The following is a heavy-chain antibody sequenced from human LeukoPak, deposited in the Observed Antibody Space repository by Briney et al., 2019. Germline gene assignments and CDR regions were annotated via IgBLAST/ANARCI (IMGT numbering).Heavy chain of an antibody. D-gene: IGHD6-19*01. V-gene: IGHV1-8*03. CDR2: MNPNSGNT. Sequence: GASVKVSCKASGYTFSSYGINWVRQATGQGLEWMGWMNPNSGNTGYAQKFQGRVTITRNTSISTAYMELSSLRSEDTAVYYCARQHSSGWYYYNYYMDVWGKGTTVTVSS. CDR3: ARQHSSGWYYYNYYMDV. CDR1: GYTFSSYG. J-gene: IGHJ6*03.